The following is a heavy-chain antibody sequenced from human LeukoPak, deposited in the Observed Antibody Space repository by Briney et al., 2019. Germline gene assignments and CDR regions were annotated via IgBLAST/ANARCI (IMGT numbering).Heavy chain of an antibody. CDR3: ARGQRAVGAFDI. Sequence: SETLSLTCTVSGGSVSSGSYYWSWIRQPPGKGLEWIGYIYYSGSTNYNPSLKSRVTISVDTSKNQFSLKLSSVTAADTAVYYCARGQRAVGAFDIWGQGTMVTVSS. J-gene: IGHJ3*02. D-gene: IGHD6-19*01. V-gene: IGHV4-61*01. CDR2: IYYSGST. CDR1: GGSVSSGSYY.